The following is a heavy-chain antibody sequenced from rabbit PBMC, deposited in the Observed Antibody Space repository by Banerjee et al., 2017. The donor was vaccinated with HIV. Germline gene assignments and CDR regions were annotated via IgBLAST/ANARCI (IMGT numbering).Heavy chain of an antibody. CDR2: ISDGSSGTT. V-gene: IGHV1S45*01. D-gene: IGHD4-2*01. CDR1: GFSFSTNA. Sequence: QEQLEESGGGLVKPEGSLTLTCTASGFSFSTNAMCWVRQAPGKGLEWIACISDGSSGTTVYANWAKGRFTISKTSSTKVTLQMTSLTAADTATYFCARSYAGGDGAATRLDLWGPGTLVTVS. J-gene: IGHJ3*01. CDR3: ARSYAGGDGAATRLDL.